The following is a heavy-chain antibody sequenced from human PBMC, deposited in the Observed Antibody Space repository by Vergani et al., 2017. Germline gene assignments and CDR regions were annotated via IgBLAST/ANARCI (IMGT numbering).Heavy chain of an antibody. CDR2: IIPSLATT. CDR3: ARATCSGGSCYRGIEY. V-gene: IGHV1-69*11. D-gene: IGHD2-15*01. Sequence: QVQLVQSGAEVKKPGSSVKVSCKASGGTFSSYALNWVRQAPGQGLEWMGSIIPSLATTIYAQKFQGRVTITADESTSTAYMELSSLKSEDTAVFYCARATCSGGSCYRGIEYWVQGSLITVSS. J-gene: IGHJ4*02. CDR1: GGTFSSYA.